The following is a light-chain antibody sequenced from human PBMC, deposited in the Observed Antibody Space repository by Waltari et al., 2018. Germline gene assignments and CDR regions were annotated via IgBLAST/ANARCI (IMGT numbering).Light chain of an antibody. J-gene: IGLJ3*02. CDR3: GSYAGSTGWV. V-gene: IGLV2-8*01. CDR1: SSDIGGYNH. CDR2: EVN. Sequence: QSALTQPPSASGSPGQSGPISCPGTSSDIGGYNHVSWYQQYPGKAPKLMIYEVNKRPSGVPDRFSGSKSGNTASLIVSGLQADDEADYHCGSYAGSTGWVFGGGTKLTVL.